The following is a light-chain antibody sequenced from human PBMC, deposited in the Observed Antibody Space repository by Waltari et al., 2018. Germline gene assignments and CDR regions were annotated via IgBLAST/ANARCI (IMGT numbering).Light chain of an antibody. J-gene: IGKJ2*01. V-gene: IGKV4-1*01. Sequence: DIVMTQSPDSLAVSLGERATINCKSSQNLLYSSNNKNYLAWYQQKPGQPPKLLIYLASTRQFGVPDRFSGSGSETVFTLPISSLQAEDVAVYYCQQYYTTPPYAFGQGTKLEIK. CDR1: QNLLYSSNNKNY. CDR3: QQYYTTPPYA. CDR2: LAS.